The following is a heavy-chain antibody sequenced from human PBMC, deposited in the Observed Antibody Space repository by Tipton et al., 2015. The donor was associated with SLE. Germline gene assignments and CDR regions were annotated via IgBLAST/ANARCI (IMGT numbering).Heavy chain of an antibody. D-gene: IGHD3-10*01. Sequence: TLSLTCNVSGASISSSYLSWIRQPPGKGLEWIGHIYQSGGTYYNPSLKGRVTISVDTSKNQFSPKLRSVTAADTALYYCAIAKGSGTYSSGQFDSWGQGTLVTVSS. V-gene: IGHV4-59*01. CDR1: GASISSSY. CDR2: IYQSGGT. J-gene: IGHJ4*02. CDR3: AIAKGSGTYSSGQFDS.